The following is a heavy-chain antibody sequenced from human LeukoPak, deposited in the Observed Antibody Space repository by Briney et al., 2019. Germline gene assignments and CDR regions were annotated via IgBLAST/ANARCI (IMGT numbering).Heavy chain of an antibody. J-gene: IGHJ4*02. D-gene: IGHD5-18*01. CDR3: ARDRAMDDY. CDR1: GFTFSSYA. V-gene: IGHV3-7*01. Sequence: GGSLRLSCAASGFTFSSYAMSWVRQAPGKGLEWVANIRQDGSEKYYVDSVKGRFTISRDNARNSLYLQMNSLRAEDTAVYYCARDRAMDDYWGQGTLVIVSS. CDR2: IRQDGSEK.